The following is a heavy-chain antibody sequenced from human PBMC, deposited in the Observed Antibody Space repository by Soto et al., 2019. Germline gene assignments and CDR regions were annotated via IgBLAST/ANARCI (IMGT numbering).Heavy chain of an antibody. J-gene: IGHJ5*02. V-gene: IGHV3-30*18. CDR1: GFTFSNYG. CDR3: AKDLGEPHVPPLYKWFEP. CDR2: ISYDGSHK. D-gene: IGHD3-16*01. Sequence: QVQLVESGGGVVQPGRSLRLSCEAYGFTFSNYGFHWVRQAPGKGLEWLEVISYDGSHKYYTDSVKGRFTISRDNSKNTVSLQINNLRRDDTALYYCAKDLGEPHVPPLYKWFEPWGRGSRVSVSS.